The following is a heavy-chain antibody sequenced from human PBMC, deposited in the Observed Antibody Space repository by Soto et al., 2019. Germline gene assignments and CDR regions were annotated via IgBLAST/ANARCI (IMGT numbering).Heavy chain of an antibody. CDR1: GGSISSYY. CDR2: IYTSGST. Sequence: KPSETLSLTCTVSGGSISSYYWSWIRQPAGKGLEWIGRIYTSGSTNYNPSLKSRVTMSVDTSKNQFSLKLSSVTAADTAVYYCARDAPYSSSWEYYYYYYGMDVWGQGTTVTVSS. J-gene: IGHJ6*02. V-gene: IGHV4-4*07. D-gene: IGHD6-13*01. CDR3: ARDAPYSSSWEYYYYYYGMDV.